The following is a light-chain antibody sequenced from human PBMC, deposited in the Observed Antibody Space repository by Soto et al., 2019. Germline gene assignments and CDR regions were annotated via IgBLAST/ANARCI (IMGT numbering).Light chain of an antibody. Sequence: QSALAQPSSVSGSPGQSITISCTGTSTDVGGYNYVSWYQHHPGKGPKLIIYEVSTRPSGVSDRFSGSKSGNKASLIISKLEAEDESDYYCGSYTSTATPFVFGTGTKVTVL. J-gene: IGLJ1*01. CDR1: STDVGGYNY. V-gene: IGLV2-14*01. CDR3: GSYTSTATPFV. CDR2: EVS.